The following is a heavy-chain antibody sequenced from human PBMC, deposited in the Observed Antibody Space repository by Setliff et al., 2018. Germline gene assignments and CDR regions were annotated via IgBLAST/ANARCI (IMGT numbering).Heavy chain of an antibody. Sequence: TLSLTCTVSGDPMSSRRYYWAWIRQPAGKGLEWIGQIYTSWSTNYNPSLKSRVTISLDTSKSQFFLKLNSVTAADTAVYYCARGRNVASRLLDSWGQGTLVTVSS. CDR3: ARGRNVASRLLDS. CDR1: GDPMSSRRYY. V-gene: IGHV4-61*09. J-gene: IGHJ4*02. D-gene: IGHD6-6*01. CDR2: IYTSWST.